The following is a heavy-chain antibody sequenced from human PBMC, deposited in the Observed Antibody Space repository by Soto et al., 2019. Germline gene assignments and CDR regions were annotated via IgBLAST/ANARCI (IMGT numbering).Heavy chain of an antibody. V-gene: IGHV4-34*01. J-gene: IGHJ6*03. CDR3: AIGEVPAASGDYYYMDV. CDR1: GGSFSGYY. D-gene: IGHD2-2*01. Sequence: ASETLYLTCAVYGGSFSGYYWTWIRQPPGKGLKGIREINHSGSTNYNPSLKSRVSISVDTSKNQFSLKLSSVTAADTAVYYCAIGEVPAASGDYYYMDVWGKGTTVT. CDR2: INHSGST.